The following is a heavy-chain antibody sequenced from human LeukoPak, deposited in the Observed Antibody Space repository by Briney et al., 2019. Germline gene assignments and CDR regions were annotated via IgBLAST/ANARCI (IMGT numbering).Heavy chain of an antibody. J-gene: IGHJ4*02. Sequence: GGSLRLSCAASGFTFSNYAMNWVRQAPGTGLERVAVISYDGNNKYYSDYVKGRFTISRDNSKNTLYLQMNSLRAEDTAVYYCAKDMYYRGSGSYFNVDYWGQGTLVTVSS. CDR3: AKDMYYRGSGSYFNVDY. CDR1: GFTFSNYA. V-gene: IGHV3-30*18. CDR2: ISYDGNNK. D-gene: IGHD3-10*01.